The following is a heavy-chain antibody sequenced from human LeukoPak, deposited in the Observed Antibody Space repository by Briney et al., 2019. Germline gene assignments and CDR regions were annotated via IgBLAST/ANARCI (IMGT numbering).Heavy chain of an antibody. V-gene: IGHV3-23*01. J-gene: IGHJ6*03. CDR3: ASKRPESYSGHSMGGYHHFYYYYYMDV. CDR1: GFTFSSYG. CDR2: ISGSGGST. D-gene: IGHD5-12*01. Sequence: PGGSLRLSCAASGFTFSSYGMSWVRQAPGKGLEWVSAISGSGGSTYYADSVKGRFTISRDNAKNSLYLQMNSLRAEDTAVYYCASKRPESYSGHSMGGYHHFYYYYYMDVWGKGTTVTISS.